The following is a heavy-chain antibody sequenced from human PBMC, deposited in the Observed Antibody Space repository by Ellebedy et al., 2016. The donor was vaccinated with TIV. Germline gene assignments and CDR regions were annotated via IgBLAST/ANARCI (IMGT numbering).Heavy chain of an antibody. CDR3: AKDQVGGDGRWVFDL. CDR2: ISRGGTKT. CDR1: GFSFSTYA. D-gene: IGHD3-16*01. J-gene: IGHJ3*01. V-gene: IGHV3-23*03. Sequence: PGGSLRLSCVGSGFSFSTYATAWVRQTPGKGLEWVSGISRGGTKTYYAGSVKGRFTISRDNSKNTMFLQMDSLRAEDTAMYYCAKDQVGGDGRWVFDLWGQGTMVTVSS.